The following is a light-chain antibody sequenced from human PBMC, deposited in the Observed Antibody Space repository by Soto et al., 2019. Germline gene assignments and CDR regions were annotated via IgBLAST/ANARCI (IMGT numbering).Light chain of an antibody. CDR1: SSDVGGYNY. Sequence: QSALTQPASLSGSPGRSITISCTGTSSDVGGYNYVSWYQQHPGKAPKLMIYDVSNRPSGVSNRFSGSKSGNTASLTISGLQAEDEAEYYCSSYTSSSTRVFGGGTTLTV. CDR2: DVS. CDR3: SSYTSSSTRV. V-gene: IGLV2-14*01. J-gene: IGLJ2*01.